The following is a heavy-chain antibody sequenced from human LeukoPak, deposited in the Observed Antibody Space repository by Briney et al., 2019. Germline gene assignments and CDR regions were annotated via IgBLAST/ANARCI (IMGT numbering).Heavy chain of an antibody. V-gene: IGHV1-18*01. CDR2: ISAFTGNT. D-gene: IGHD3-22*01. J-gene: IGHJ4*02. CDR1: GYMFTSYA. CDR3: ARHPYYDSRGYYAY. Sequence: ASVKVSCKTSGYMFTSYALSWVRQAPGQGLEWMGWISAFTGNTNYAQKVQGRVTMTTDTSTTTAYMELRSLRSDDTAVYYCARHPYYDSRGYYAYWGQGSLVTVSS.